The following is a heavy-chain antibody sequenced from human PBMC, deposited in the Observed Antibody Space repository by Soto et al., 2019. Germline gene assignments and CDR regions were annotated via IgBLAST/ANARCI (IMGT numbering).Heavy chain of an antibody. CDR3: AKEQGGSYKNAFDI. V-gene: IGHV3-23*01. Sequence: GGSLRLSCAASGFTFSSYAMSWVRQAPGKGLEWVSAIGGSGGNTYYADSVRGRFTISRDNSKNTLYLQMNSLRAEDTAVYYCAKEQGGSYKNAFDIWGQGTMVTVSS. J-gene: IGHJ3*02. CDR1: GFTFSSYA. D-gene: IGHD1-26*01. CDR2: IGGSGGNT.